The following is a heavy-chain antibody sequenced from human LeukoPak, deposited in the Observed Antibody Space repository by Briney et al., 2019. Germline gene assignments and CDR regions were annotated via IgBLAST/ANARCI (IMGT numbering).Heavy chain of an antibody. Sequence: GGSLRLSCAASGLTFSDCGMHWVRQAPGKGLEWVSYISSSGSSIYYADSVKGRFTISRDNAKNSLYLQMKSLRAEDTAVYYCARGKGRVEMATIDYWGQGTLVTVSS. J-gene: IGHJ4*02. CDR3: ARGKGRVEMATIDY. CDR1: GLTFSDCG. V-gene: IGHV3-11*01. CDR2: ISSSGSSI. D-gene: IGHD5-24*01.